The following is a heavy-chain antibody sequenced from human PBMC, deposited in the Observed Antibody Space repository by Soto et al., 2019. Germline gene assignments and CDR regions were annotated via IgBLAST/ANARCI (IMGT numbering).Heavy chain of an antibody. V-gene: IGHV2-5*02. CDR1: GFSLSTSGVA. CDR3: AHSPGDYGPYLDY. D-gene: IGHD4-17*01. CDR2: IYWDDDK. J-gene: IGHJ4*02. Sequence: QITLEESGPTLVKLTQTLTLTCTFPGFSLSTSGVAVAWIRHRPGKPLEWLALIYWDDDKRYSLFLKSRLTITNDTSKNPVVVTMTNMDPVDTATYYCAHSPGDYGPYLDYRGQGTLPTVSS.